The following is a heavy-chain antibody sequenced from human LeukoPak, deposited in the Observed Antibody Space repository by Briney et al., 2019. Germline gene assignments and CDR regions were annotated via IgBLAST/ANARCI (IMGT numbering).Heavy chain of an antibody. Sequence: GGCLRLSCAASGVTGSSNNMKWVRQAPGEGVGWVSGIGGSGTRTYYADSVKGRFTISRDNSKNTLYLQMDSLRDEDTAVYYCAKDSHWILFDDWGQGTLVTVSS. J-gene: IGHJ4*02. V-gene: IGHV3-23*01. CDR1: GVTGSSNN. CDR3: AKDSHWILFDD. CDR2: IGGSGTRT. D-gene: IGHD2-2*03.